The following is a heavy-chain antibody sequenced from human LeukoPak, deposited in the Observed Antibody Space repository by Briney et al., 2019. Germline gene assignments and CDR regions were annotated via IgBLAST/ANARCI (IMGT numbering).Heavy chain of an antibody. V-gene: IGHV4-31*03. D-gene: IGHD6-13*01. CDR2: IYYSGST. Sequence: PSETLSLTCTVSGGSISSGGYYWSWIRQHPGKGLEWIGYIYYSGSTYYNPSLKSRVTISVDTSKNQFSLKLSSVTAADTAVYYCARVGSLSRGRNWFDPWGQGTLVTVSP. J-gene: IGHJ5*02. CDR1: GGSISSGGYY. CDR3: ARVGSLSRGRNWFDP.